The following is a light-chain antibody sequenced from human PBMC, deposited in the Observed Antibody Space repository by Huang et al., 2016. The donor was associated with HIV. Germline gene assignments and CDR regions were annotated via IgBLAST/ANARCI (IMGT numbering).Light chain of an antibody. CDR3: QQYNNWPFT. J-gene: IGKJ3*01. CDR2: GAS. CDR1: QSVHSN. V-gene: IGKV3-15*01. Sequence: EIVMTQSQATLSVSPGGRATLSCRASQSVHSNLAWYQQKPGQEPRLLIYGASTRATGIPDRFSGSESGTEFTLTISSLQSEDFAVYYCQQYNNWPFTFGPGTKVDIK.